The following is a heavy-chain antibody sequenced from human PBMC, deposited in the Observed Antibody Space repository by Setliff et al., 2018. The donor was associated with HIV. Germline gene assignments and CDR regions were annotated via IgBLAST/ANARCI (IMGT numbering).Heavy chain of an antibody. V-gene: IGHV4-4*07. D-gene: IGHD4-17*01. Sequence: PSETLSLTCTVSDSGTYYWSWIRQPAGKGLEWIGRVSSRGDTNYNPSLKSRVTMSVDTSKNRFSLKLTSVTASDTAVYYCAGAAAGNTGPFDLWGQGSPVTVSS. CDR2: VSSRGDT. CDR3: AGAAAGNTGPFDL. J-gene: IGHJ4*02. CDR1: DSGTYY.